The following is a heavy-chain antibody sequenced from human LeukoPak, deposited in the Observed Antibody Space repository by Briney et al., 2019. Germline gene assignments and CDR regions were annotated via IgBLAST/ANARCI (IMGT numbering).Heavy chain of an antibody. D-gene: IGHD5-18*01. V-gene: IGHV3-74*01. CDR1: GFTFSSYW. Sequence: PGGSLRLSCAASGFTFSSYWMHWVRQAPGKGLVWVSRINSDGSSTSYADSVKGRSTISRDNAKNTLYLQMNSLRAEDTAVYYCARDSGYSYGFPFDYWGQGTLVTVSS. J-gene: IGHJ4*02. CDR2: INSDGSST. CDR3: ARDSGYSYGFPFDY.